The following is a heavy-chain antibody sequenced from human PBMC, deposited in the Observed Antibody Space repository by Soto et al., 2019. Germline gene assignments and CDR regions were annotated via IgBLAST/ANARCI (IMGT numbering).Heavy chain of an antibody. CDR2: ITASGGTT. Sequence: GSRRLSCAPSGFTFSSYSMTWVRQAPGKGLEWVAHITASGGTTYYADSVKGRFTISRDTSRNTLYLQMNSLRAEDTALYYCAKCMQAYWNYDAHHLWGQGTMVTVSS. J-gene: IGHJ3*01. CDR3: AKCMQAYWNYDAHHL. CDR1: GFTFSSYS. V-gene: IGHV3-23*01. D-gene: IGHD1-7*01.